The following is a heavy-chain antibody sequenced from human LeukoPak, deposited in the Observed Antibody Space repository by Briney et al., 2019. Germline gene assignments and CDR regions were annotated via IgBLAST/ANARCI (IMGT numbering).Heavy chain of an antibody. D-gene: IGHD6-13*01. CDR3: AKDRSSSSWFDGYDF. Sequence: GGSLRLSCTASGFIFSTCAMSWVRQAPGKGLEWVSAISGSGGATYYADSVKGRFTISRDNSKNTLFLQMNSLRAEDTAVYYCAKDRSSSSWFDGYDFWGQGTMVTVSS. J-gene: IGHJ3*01. CDR1: GFIFSTCA. CDR2: ISGSGGAT. V-gene: IGHV3-23*01.